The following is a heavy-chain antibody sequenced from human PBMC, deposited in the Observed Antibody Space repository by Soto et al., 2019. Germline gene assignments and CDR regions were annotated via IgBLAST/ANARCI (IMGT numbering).Heavy chain of an antibody. Sequence: ASVKVSCKASGYTFTSYGISWVRQAPGQGLEWMGWISAYNGNTNYAQKLQGRVTMTTDTSTSTAYMELRSLRSDDTAVYYGAGEVRALPKLGRGRGTAYSLDYWAREPWSPSPQ. CDR1: GYTFTSYG. CDR3: AGEVRALPKLGRGRGTAYSLDY. V-gene: IGHV1-18*01. D-gene: IGHD7-27*01. CDR2: ISAYNGNT. J-gene: IGHJ4*02.